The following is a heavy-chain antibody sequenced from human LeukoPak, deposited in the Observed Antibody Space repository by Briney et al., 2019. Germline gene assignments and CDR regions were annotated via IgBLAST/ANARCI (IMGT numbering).Heavy chain of an antibody. CDR3: ARDTLKAPRRGYYYGMDV. V-gene: IGHV3-33*01. Sequence: PGGSLRLPCAASGFTFSNYAMHWVRQPPGKGLEWVAVIWYDGSNKYYGDSVKGRFTISRDNSKNTLYLQMNSLRAEDTAVYYCARDTLKAPRRGYYYGMDVWGQGTTVTVSS. CDR2: IWYDGSNK. J-gene: IGHJ6*02. CDR1: GFTFSNYA.